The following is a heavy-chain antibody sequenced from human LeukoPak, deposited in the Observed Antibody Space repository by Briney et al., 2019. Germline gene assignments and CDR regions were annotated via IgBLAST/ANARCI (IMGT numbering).Heavy chain of an antibody. CDR3: ARDLELAYFDSSGYGY. Sequence: GGSLRLSCAASGFTFSSYAMNWVRQAPGKGLLWVSRINNDGTSTSYADSVKGRFTISRDNAKNTLSLQMNSLRAEDTAVYYCARDLELAYFDSSGYGYWGQGTLVTVSS. J-gene: IGHJ4*02. CDR2: INNDGTST. D-gene: IGHD3-22*01. CDR1: GFTFSSYA. V-gene: IGHV3-74*01.